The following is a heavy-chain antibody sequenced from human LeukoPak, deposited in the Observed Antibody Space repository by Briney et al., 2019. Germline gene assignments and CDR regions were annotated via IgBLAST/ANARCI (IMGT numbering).Heavy chain of an antibody. V-gene: IGHV1-46*01. Sequence: ASVKVSCKASGYTFTSYYMHWVRQAPGQGLEWMGIINPSGGSTSYAQKFQGRVTKTRDTSTSTVYMELSSLRSEDTAVYYCARVASDSSGYYYLIDYWGQGTLVTVS. D-gene: IGHD3-22*01. CDR2: INPSGGST. CDR3: ARVASDSSGYYYLIDY. J-gene: IGHJ4*02. CDR1: GYTFTSYY.